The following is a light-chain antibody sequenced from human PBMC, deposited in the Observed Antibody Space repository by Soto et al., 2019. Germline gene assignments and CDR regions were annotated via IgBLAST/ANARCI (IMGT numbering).Light chain of an antibody. CDR1: QSISSY. CDR2: ASS. Sequence: DIQMTQSPSYLSASVGDRVTITCRASQSISSYLNWYQQKPGKAPKLLIYASSSLQSGVPSRFSGSGSGTDFTLTISSLQPEDFATYYCQQSYSTPLTFGGGNKVEIK. V-gene: IGKV1-39*01. CDR3: QQSYSTPLT. J-gene: IGKJ4*01.